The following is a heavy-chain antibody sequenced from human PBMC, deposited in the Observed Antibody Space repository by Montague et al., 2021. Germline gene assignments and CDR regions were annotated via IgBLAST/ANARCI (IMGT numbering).Heavy chain of an antibody. V-gene: IGHV4-34*01. CDR2: VKHIGST. CDR3: ASDRGPFDY. Sequence: SETLSLTCGVYGGSLSAYYWTWIRQSPGKGLEWIGEVKHIGSTNYNPSLKSRVTMSVDKSKNQFSLRLRSVTAADTAVYYCASDRGPFDYWGQGTVVTVSS. J-gene: IGHJ4*02. CDR1: GGSLSAYY.